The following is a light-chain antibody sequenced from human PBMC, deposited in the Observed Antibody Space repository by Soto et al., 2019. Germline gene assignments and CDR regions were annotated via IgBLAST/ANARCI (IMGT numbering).Light chain of an antibody. CDR1: QGVTTN. J-gene: IGKJ5*01. Sequence: EIVMTQSPAALSVSPGERATLSCRAGQGVTTNFAWYQQKSGQSPRLLIYDVSIRATGVPARFSDTGSETDFTLTICGLQSEDSAVYFCQQYNNWPFSFGQGTRLEIK. V-gene: IGKV3-15*01. CDR3: QQYNNWPFS. CDR2: DVS.